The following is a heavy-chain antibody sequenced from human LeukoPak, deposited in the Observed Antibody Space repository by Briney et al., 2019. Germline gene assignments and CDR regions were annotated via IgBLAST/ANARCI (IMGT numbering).Heavy chain of an antibody. J-gene: IGHJ4*02. V-gene: IGHV4-31*02. CDR1: GFTFSSYA. CDR3: ASATGTVFYFDS. D-gene: IGHD6-13*01. CDR2: IYYSGST. Sequence: LRLSCAASGFTFSSYAMSWVRQHPGKGLEWIGYIYYSGSTYYNPSLKSRITISLDTSKNHFSLKLSSVTAADTAVYYCASATGTVFYFDSWGQGTLVTVSS.